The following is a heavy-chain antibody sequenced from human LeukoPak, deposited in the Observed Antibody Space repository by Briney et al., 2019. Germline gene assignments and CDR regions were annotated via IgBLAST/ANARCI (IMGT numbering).Heavy chain of an antibody. CDR1: GGTFSSYA. CDR3: ARSRNVAGTTVRDFGY. CDR2: IIPILGIA. J-gene: IGHJ4*02. V-gene: IGHV1-69*04. Sequence: VASVKVSCKASGGTFSSYAISWVRQAPGQGLEWMGRIIPILGIANYAQKFQGRVTITADESTSTAYMELSSLRSEDTAVYYCARSRNVAGTTVRDFGYWGQGTLVTVSS. D-gene: IGHD1-7*01.